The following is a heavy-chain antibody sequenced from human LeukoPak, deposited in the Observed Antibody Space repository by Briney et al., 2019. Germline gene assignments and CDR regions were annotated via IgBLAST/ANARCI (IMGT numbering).Heavy chain of an antibody. CDR2: INHSGST. CDR3: ARAYYDFWSGYPPGAFDI. V-gene: IGHV4-34*01. D-gene: IGHD3-3*01. J-gene: IGHJ3*02. Sequence: TSETLSLTCAVYGGSFSGCYWSWIRQPPGKGLEWIGEINHSGSTNYNPSLKSRVTISVDTSKNQFSLKLSSVTAADTAVYYCARAYYDFWSGYPPGAFDIWGQGTMVTVSS. CDR1: GGSFSGCY.